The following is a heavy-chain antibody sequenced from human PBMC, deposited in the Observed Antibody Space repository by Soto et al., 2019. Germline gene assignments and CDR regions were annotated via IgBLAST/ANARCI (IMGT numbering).Heavy chain of an antibody. D-gene: IGHD4-17*01. CDR3: AKTASMTISDGFDD. CDR1: GFTFSSYA. J-gene: IGHJ4*02. Sequence: EVQVLESGGGLVQPGGSLRLSCAASGFTFSSYAMSWVRQAPGQGLEWVAAISGSGSNPYYADSVKGRFTISRDNAKNTLYLQMNSLIAEDTALYYCAKTASMTISDGFDDWGQGTLVTVSS. CDR2: ISGSGSNP. V-gene: IGHV3-23*01.